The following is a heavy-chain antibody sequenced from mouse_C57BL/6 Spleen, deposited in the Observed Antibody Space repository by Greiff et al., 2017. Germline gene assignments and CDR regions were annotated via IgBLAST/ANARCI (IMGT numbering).Heavy chain of an antibody. Sequence: EVQLVESGGGLVQPGGSMKLSCAASGFTFSDAWMDWVRQSPEKGLEWVAEIRNKANNHATYYAESVKGRFTISRDDSKSSVYLQMNSLRAEDTGIYYCTREAEGDYYAMDYWGQGTSVTVSS. CDR2: IRNKANNHAT. V-gene: IGHV6-6*01. J-gene: IGHJ4*01. CDR3: TREAEGDYYAMDY. CDR1: GFTFSDAW.